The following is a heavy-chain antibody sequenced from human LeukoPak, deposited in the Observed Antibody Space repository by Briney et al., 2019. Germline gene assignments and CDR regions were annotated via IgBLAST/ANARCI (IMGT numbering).Heavy chain of an antibody. J-gene: IGHJ5*02. CDR3: ARDSVVGATVSSNWFDP. CDR2: INWNGGST. CDR1: GFTFDDYG. Sequence: GGSLRLSCAAYGFTFDDYGMSSVRQAPGKGLGWVSGINWNGGSTGYADTVKGRFTISRDNAKNSLYLQMNSLRAEDTALYYCARDSVVGATVSSNWFDPWGQGTLVTVSS. D-gene: IGHD1-26*01. V-gene: IGHV3-20*04.